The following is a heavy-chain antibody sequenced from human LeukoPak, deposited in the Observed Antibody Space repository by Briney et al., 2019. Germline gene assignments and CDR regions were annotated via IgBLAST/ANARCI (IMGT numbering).Heavy chain of an antibody. Sequence: PGGSLKLSCAASGFIFSTYAMHWVRQAPGKGLEWVTVISYAGTNKYFADSVKGRFTISRDNSKNTLYLQMNSLRAEDTAVYYCARTAESGGFFYNGMDVWGQGTTVTVSS. V-gene: IGHV3-30-3*01. J-gene: IGHJ6*02. CDR3: ARTAESGGFFYNGMDV. CDR2: ISYAGTNK. CDR1: GFIFSTYA. D-gene: IGHD3-16*01.